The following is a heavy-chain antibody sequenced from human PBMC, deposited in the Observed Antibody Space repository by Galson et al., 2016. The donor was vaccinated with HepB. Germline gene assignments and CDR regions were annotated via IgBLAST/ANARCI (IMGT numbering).Heavy chain of an antibody. J-gene: IGHJ4*02. V-gene: IGHV1-24*01. D-gene: IGHD3-16*02. CDR2: YDPEDGEI. CDR1: GYTLTKLS. Sequence: SVKVSCKVSGYTLTKLSMHWVRQAPEKGLEWMGGYDPEDGEIVYAQKFQGRVTMTEDTSTDTAYMELSSLRSEDTAVYYCGKIDVASQQRLGELSLYSWGQGTLVTVSS. CDR3: GKIDVASQQRLGELSLYS.